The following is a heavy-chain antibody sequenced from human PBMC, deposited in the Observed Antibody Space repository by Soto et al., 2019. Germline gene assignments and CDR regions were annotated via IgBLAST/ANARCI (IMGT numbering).Heavy chain of an antibody. CDR2: IDWDDDK. V-gene: IGHV2-70*01. D-gene: IGHD4-17*01. J-gene: IGHJ6*02. CDR3: ARAMTTVTTSQRDLTYYYYGMDV. CDR1: GFSLSTSGMC. Sequence: VSCPTLVNPTQTLTLTCTFSGFSLSTSGMCXSWIRQPPGKALEWLALIDWDDDKYYSTSLKTRLTISKDTSKNQVVLTMTNMDPVDTATYYCARAMTTVTTSQRDLTYYYYGMDVWGQGTTVTVSS.